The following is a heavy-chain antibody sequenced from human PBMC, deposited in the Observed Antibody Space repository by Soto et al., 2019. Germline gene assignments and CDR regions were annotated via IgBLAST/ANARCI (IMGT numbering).Heavy chain of an antibody. V-gene: IGHV3-15*01. CDR2: IKSKTDGGTT. D-gene: IGHD2-21*01. Sequence: EVQLVESGGGLVKPGGSLRLSCAASGFTFSNAWMSWVRQAPGKGLEWVGRIKSKTDGGTTDYAAPVKGRFTISRDDSKNTLYLQMNSLKTEDAAVYYCTTDWDWWRWLQFDYFDIWGQGTMVTVSS. CDR3: TTDWDWWRWLQFDYFDI. J-gene: IGHJ3*02. CDR1: GFTFSNAW.